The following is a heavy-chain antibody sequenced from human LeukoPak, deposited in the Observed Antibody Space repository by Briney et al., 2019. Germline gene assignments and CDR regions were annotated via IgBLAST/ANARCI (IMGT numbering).Heavy chain of an antibody. V-gene: IGHV3-23*01. CDR3: AKLIGYNHGYVNY. Sequence: GGSLRLSCAASGFTFSSYAMSWVRQAPGKGLEWVSVISGSGGTTYYADSVKGRFTISRDNSKNTFYLQMNSLRAEDTAVYFCAKLIGYNHGYVNYWGQGTLVTVSS. CDR2: ISGSGGTT. J-gene: IGHJ4*02. D-gene: IGHD5-18*01. CDR1: GFTFSSYA.